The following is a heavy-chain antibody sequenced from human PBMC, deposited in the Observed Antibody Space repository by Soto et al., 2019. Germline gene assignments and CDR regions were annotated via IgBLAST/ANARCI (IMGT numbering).Heavy chain of an antibody. CDR2: IYSGGRT. CDR1: GVTVSNNY. Sequence: EVQLVESGGGLVQPGGSLRLSCAASGVTVSNNYMSWVRQAPGKGLEWVSVIYSGGRTSHADSVKGRFIISRDSSKNTLYLQMNSLRAEDMAVYYCARDTYDDYRGQGTLVTVSS. V-gene: IGHV3-66*01. D-gene: IGHD3-3*01. CDR3: ARDTYDDY. J-gene: IGHJ4*02.